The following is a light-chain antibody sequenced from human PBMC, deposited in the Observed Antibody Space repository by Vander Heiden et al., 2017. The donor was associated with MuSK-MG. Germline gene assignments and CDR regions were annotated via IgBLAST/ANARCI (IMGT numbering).Light chain of an antibody. CDR3: QAWDSTTVV. Sequence: SYDLTQPPSVSVSPGQTASITCPGDKLGDKYACWYQQRPGQYPVLVIYKDTKRPSGIPERFSGSNSGNTATLTISGTQAMDEADYYCQAWDSTTVVFGGGTKLTVL. CDR2: KDT. J-gene: IGLJ2*01. V-gene: IGLV3-1*01. CDR1: KLGDKY.